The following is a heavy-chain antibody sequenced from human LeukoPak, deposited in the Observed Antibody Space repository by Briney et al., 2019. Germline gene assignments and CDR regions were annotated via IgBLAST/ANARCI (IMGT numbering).Heavy chain of an antibody. J-gene: IGHJ4*02. Sequence: PGGSLRLSCAASGFTFSSYSMNWVRQAPGKGLEWVSSISSSSSYIYYADSVKGRFTISRDNAKNSLCLQMNSLRAEDTAVYYCARDMSVVRELDYWGQGTLVTVSS. CDR1: GFTFSSYS. V-gene: IGHV3-21*01. CDR2: ISSSSSYI. CDR3: ARDMSVVRELDY. D-gene: IGHD2-15*01.